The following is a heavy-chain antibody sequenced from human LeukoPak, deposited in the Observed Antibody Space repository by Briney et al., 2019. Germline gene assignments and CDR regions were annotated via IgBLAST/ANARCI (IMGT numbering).Heavy chain of an antibody. CDR2: IYQFGNT. D-gene: IGHD4/OR15-4a*01. J-gene: IGHJ4*02. CDR3: VRMGPRFHLVQLTEY. CDR1: GHSISSGHY. Sequence: SETLSLTCTVSGHSISSGHYWGWIRQPPGKGLEWIESIYQFGNTYYNPALKSRDTIYVPRCMNQCSLQFSSVTAADTAVYYCVRMGPRFHLVQLTEYWGEGTLVTVSP. V-gene: IGHV4-38-2*02.